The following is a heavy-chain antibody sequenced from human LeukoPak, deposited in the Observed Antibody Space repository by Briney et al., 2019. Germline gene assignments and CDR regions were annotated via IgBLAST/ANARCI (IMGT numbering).Heavy chain of an antibody. Sequence: PGGSLRLSCAASGFTFSTCDMHWVRQAPGKGLEWVAKIRYDGKNKYYTDSVEGRFTISRDNSKSTLYLQMNSLRAEDTAIYYCTKDLRPTRNFFECWGQGSLVTVSS. CDR3: TKDLRPTRNFFEC. CDR1: GFTFSTCD. J-gene: IGHJ4*02. CDR2: IRYDGKNK. V-gene: IGHV3-30*02.